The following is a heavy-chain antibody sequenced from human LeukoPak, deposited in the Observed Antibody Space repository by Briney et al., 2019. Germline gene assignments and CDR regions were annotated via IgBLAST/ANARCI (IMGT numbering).Heavy chain of an antibody. V-gene: IGHV4-31*03. Sequence: SETLSLTCTVSGGSISSGGYYWSWIRQHPGKGLEWIGYIYYSGSTYYNPSLKSRVTISVDTSKNQFSLKLNSVTAADTAVYYCARDSSTSNFDIWGQGTMVTVSS. CDR1: GGSISSGGYY. CDR3: ARDSSTSNFDI. D-gene: IGHD2-2*01. J-gene: IGHJ3*02. CDR2: IYYSGST.